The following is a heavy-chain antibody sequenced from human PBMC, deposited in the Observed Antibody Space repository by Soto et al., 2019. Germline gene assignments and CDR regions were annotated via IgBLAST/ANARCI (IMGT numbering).Heavy chain of an antibody. J-gene: IGHJ6*01. CDR3: ARGGRRSPVMDV. Sequence: SETLSLTCTVSGGSISSYYWSWIRQPPGKGLEWIGYIYYSGSTNYNPSLKSRVTISVDTSKNQFSLKLSSVTAADTAVYYCARGGRRSPVMDVWGQGTTVTVSS. V-gene: IGHV4-59*12. CDR2: IYYSGST. CDR1: GGSISSYY.